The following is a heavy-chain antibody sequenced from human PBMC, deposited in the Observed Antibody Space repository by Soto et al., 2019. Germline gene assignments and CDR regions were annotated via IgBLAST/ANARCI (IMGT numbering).Heavy chain of an antibody. Sequence: PTLVNPTQTLTLTCTFSGFSLSTSGVGVGWIRQPPGKALEWLAFIYWDDDKRYSPSLRSRLTINKDTSKNQLVLTMTNMDPVDTATYYCIQSRCGGDCLQSYASHYYYGMDVWGQGTTVTVSS. CDR2: IYWDDDK. D-gene: IGHD2-21*02. J-gene: IGHJ6*02. CDR1: GFSLSTSGVG. CDR3: IQSRCGGDCLQSYASHYYYGMDV. V-gene: IGHV2-5*02.